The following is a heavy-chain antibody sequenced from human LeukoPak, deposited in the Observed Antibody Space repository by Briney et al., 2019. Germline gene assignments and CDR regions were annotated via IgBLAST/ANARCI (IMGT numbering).Heavy chain of an antibody. D-gene: IGHD5-18*01. CDR2: ISSSSSYI. J-gene: IGHJ2*01. Sequence: GGSLRLSCAASGFTFSSYSMNWVRQAPGKGLEWVSSISSSSSYIYYADSVKGRFTISRDNAKNSLYLQMNSLRAEDTAVYYCARGGYSYGYNWYFDLWGRGTLVTVSS. CDR1: GFTFSSYS. V-gene: IGHV3-21*01. CDR3: ARGGYSYGYNWYFDL.